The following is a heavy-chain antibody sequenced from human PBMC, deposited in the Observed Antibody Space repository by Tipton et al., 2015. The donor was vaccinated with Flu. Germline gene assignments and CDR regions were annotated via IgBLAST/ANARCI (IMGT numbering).Heavy chain of an antibody. CDR1: DGSISSTNW. CDR3: ASHPVTSRAAAGGTDH. V-gene: IGHV4-4*02. CDR2: MYHTGTT. J-gene: IGHJ4*02. D-gene: IGHD6-13*01. Sequence: TLSLTCSVSDGSISSTNWWTWVRQAPGKGLEWIGEMYHTGTTHYNPSLKSRVTISVDKFKNQFFLNLNSVTAVDTAVYYCASHPVTSRAAAGGTDHWGQGTLVTVSS.